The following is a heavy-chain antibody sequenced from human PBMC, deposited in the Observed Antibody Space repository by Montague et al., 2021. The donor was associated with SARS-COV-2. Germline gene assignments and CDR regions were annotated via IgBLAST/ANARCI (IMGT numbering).Heavy chain of an antibody. Sequence: SETLSLTCTVSGGSISSSNYYWVWIRQPPGMGLEWIVSIYYSVSTYYNPSLKSRVTIFVYTSKNQFSLKLISVTAADTAVYYCSSHTYYYDSSGSDAFDIWGQGKMITVSS. CDR3: SSHTYYYDSSGSDAFDI. D-gene: IGHD3-22*01. V-gene: IGHV4-39*01. CDR2: IYYSVST. CDR1: GGSISSSNYY. J-gene: IGHJ3*02.